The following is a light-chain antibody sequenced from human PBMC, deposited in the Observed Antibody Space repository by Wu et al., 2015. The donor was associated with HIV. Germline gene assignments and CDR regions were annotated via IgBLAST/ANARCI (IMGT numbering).Light chain of an antibody. J-gene: IGKJ2*01. CDR3: QQRSNWPHT. Sequence: EIVLTQSPATLSLSPGERATLSCRASRSVSSYLAWYQQQPGQSPRLLIYDTSNRATGIPARFSGSGSGTDFTLTISNLAPEDFAVYYCQQRSNWPHTFGQGTKLEMK. CDR1: RSVSSY. V-gene: IGKV3-11*01. CDR2: DTS.